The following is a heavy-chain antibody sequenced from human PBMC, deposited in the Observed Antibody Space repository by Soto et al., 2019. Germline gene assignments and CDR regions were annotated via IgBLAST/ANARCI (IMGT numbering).Heavy chain of an antibody. CDR1: GFTFDDYA. D-gene: IGHD3-10*01. CDR3: ANLPLYGSGFDC. CDR2: ISWNGDAT. Sequence: EVQLVESGGGLVQPGGSLRLSCAASGFTFDDYAIHWVRQIPGKGLEWVSGISWNGDATGYADSVKGRFTISRDNAKNSLYLHMDSLRPEDTAMYYSANLPLYGSGFDCWGQGTLVTVSS. J-gene: IGHJ4*02. V-gene: IGHV3-9*01.